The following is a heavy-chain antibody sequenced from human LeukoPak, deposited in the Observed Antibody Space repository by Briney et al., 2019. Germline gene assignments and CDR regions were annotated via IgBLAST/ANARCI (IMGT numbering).Heavy chain of an antibody. J-gene: IGHJ4*02. V-gene: IGHV3-7*01. Sequence: GGSLRLSCAASGFTFSSYWMHWVRQAPGKGLEWVANIKQDGSEKYYVDSVKGRFTISRDNAKNSLYLQMNSLRAEDTAVYYCARDTKSDRSIAARPAKDYWGQGTLVTVSS. D-gene: IGHD6-6*01. CDR3: ARDTKSDRSIAARPAKDY. CDR2: IKQDGSEK. CDR1: GFTFSSYW.